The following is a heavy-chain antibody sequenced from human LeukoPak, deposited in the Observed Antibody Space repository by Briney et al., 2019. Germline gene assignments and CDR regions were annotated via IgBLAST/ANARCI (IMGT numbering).Heavy chain of an antibody. J-gene: IGHJ4*02. Sequence: GGSLRLSCAASGFTFSSYWMSWVRQAPGKGVEGGANIKQDGSEKYYVDSVKGPFTISRDNAKNSLYLQMNSLRAEDTAVYYCARDRFSGSCDYWGQGTLVTVSS. CDR3: ARDRFSGSCDY. V-gene: IGHV3-7*01. CDR2: IKQDGSEK. CDR1: GFTFSSYW. D-gene: IGHD1-26*01.